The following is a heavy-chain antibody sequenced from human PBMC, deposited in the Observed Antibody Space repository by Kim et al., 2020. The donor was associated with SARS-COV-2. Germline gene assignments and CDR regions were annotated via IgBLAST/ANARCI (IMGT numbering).Heavy chain of an antibody. V-gene: IGHV3-11*06. D-gene: IGHD3-22*01. J-gene: IGHJ4*02. CDR3: ARDSYYYDSSGYSS. Sequence: ADSVKGRFPITRDNAKNSLYLQMNSLRAEDTAVYYCARDSYYYDSSGYSSWGQGTLVTVSS.